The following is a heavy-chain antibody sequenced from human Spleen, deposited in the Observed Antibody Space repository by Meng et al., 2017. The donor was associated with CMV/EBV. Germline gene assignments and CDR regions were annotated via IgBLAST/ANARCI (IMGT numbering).Heavy chain of an antibody. D-gene: IGHD6-6*01. V-gene: IGHV3-30*02. CDR2: IRYDGSNK. CDR3: ARDKTGSSSHNSMDV. Sequence: LSLTCAASGFTFSSYGMHWVRQAPGKGLEWVAFIRYDGSNKYYADSVKGRFTISRDNAKNSLYLQMNSLRAEDTAVYYCARDKTGSSSHNSMDVWGQGTTVTVSS. J-gene: IGHJ6*02. CDR1: GFTFSSYG.